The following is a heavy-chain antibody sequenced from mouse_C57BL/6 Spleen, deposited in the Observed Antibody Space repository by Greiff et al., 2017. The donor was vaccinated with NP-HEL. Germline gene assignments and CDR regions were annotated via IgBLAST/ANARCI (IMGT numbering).Heavy chain of an antibody. CDR3: ASEDYGLDY. Sequence: EVQVVESGPGLVKPSQSLSLTCSVTGYSITSGYYWNWIRQFPGNKLEWMSYISYDGSNNYNPSLKNRISITRDTSKNQFFLKLNSVTTEDTATYYCASEDYGLDYWGQGTTLTVSS. J-gene: IGHJ2*01. D-gene: IGHD1-1*01. V-gene: IGHV3-6*01. CDR2: ISYDGSN. CDR1: GYSITSGYY.